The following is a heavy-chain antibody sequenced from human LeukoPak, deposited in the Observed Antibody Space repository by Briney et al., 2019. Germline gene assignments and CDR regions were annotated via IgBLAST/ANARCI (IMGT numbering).Heavy chain of an antibody. J-gene: IGHJ3*02. CDR2: IYTSGST. V-gene: IGHV4-4*07. CDR3: ARVSTYSSSYDAFDS. CDR1: GGSINTYH. D-gene: IGHD6-6*01. Sequence: SETLSLTCTVSGGSINTYHWSWIRQPAGKGLEWIGRIYTSGSTNYNPSLKSRVTMSVDTSKNQFSLKLSSVTAADTAVYYCARVSTYSSSYDAFDSWGQGTMVTVSS.